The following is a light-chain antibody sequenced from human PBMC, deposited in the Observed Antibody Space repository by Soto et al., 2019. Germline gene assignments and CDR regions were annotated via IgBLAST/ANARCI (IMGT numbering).Light chain of an antibody. CDR2: EGS. Sequence: QSVLTQPASVSGSPGQSITISCTGTSSDVGSYNLVSWYQQHPGKAPKLMIYEGSKRPSGVSNRFSGSKSGNTASLTTSGLLAADEDDYYYCSSEGSSTFVVFGGGTQLTVL. J-gene: IGLJ2*01. CDR1: SSDVGSYNL. CDR3: CSSEGSSTFVV. V-gene: IGLV2-23*03.